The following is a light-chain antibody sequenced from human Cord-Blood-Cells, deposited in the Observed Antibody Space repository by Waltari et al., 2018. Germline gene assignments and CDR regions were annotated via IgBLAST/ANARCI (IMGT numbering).Light chain of an antibody. CDR1: QSVSSY. CDR2: DAS. V-gene: IGKV3-11*01. CDR3: QQRSNWLT. Sequence: EIVLTQSPAPLSLSPGERATLSCRASQSVSSYLAWYQQKPGQAPRLLIYDASNRATGIPARFSGSGSGTDFTLTISSLEPEDFAVYYCQQRSNWLTFGQGTKVEIK. J-gene: IGKJ1*01.